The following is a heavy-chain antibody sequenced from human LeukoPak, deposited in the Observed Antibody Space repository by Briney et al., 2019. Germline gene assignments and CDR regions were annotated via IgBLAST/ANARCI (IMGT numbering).Heavy chain of an antibody. J-gene: IGHJ6*03. CDR1: GFTFSDYY. CDR2: INWNGGST. V-gene: IGHV3-20*04. CDR3: ARLGCSSTSWKTSYYYYYYMDV. D-gene: IGHD2-2*01. Sequence: GGSLRLSCAASGFTFSDYYMSWIRQAPGKGLEWVSGINWNGGSTGYADSVKGRFTISRDNAKNSLYLQMNSLRAEDTALYYCARLGCSSTSWKTSYYYYYYMDVWGKGTTVTVSS.